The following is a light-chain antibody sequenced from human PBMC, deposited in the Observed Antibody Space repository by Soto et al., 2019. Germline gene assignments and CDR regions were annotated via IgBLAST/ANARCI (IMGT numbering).Light chain of an antibody. CDR3: QQSYSTPWT. Sequence: DIQMTQSPSSLSASVGDRVTITCQASQNIKNYLNWFQQKPGKAPNLLIYDASSLATGVPSRFSGSGSGTDFALTISSLQPEDIATYYCQQSYSTPWTFGQGTKVEIK. V-gene: IGKV1-33*01. CDR1: QNIKNY. CDR2: DAS. J-gene: IGKJ1*01.